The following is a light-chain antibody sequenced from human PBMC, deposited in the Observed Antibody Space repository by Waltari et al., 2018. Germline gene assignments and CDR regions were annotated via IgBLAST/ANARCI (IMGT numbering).Light chain of an antibody. J-gene: IGLJ3*02. CDR2: KDK. CDR3: YSAADNNWV. CDR1: LLTKKY. V-gene: IGLV3-27*01. Sequence: SYELTQPSSVSVSPGQTARITCSGDLLTKKYTRWLQQNQGQTPVLVIYKDKERPSGIPGRFSGSSSGTTVTLAIAGAQVEDEADYYCYSAADNNWVFGGGTKLTVL.